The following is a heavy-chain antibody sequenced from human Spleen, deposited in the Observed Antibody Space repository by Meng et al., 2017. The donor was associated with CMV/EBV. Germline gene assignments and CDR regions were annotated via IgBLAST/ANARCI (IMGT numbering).Heavy chain of an antibody. V-gene: IGHV1-69*06. CDR3: ARGAYQPKPWARGYYYDALHV. CDR2: TIPIFDAA. Sequence: SVKVSCKASGGTFNTYAISWVRQAPGQGLEWMGGTIPIFDAANYAQNFQDRVTITVDKSTSTAYMEMASLTSEDTAVYYCARGAYQPKPWARGYYYDALHVWGQGTTVTVSS. D-gene: IGHD2-2*01. J-gene: IGHJ6*02. CDR1: GGTFNTYA.